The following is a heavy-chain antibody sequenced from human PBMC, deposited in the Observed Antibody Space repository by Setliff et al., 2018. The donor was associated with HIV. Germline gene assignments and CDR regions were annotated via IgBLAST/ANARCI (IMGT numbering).Heavy chain of an antibody. V-gene: IGHV4-59*11. J-gene: IGHJ4*02. CDR3: ARDVAPPLAGDVWSGNGL. CDR1: GGSIRSHY. CDR2: VYYRAKTGATT. D-gene: IGHD3-3*01. Sequence: SCSVSGGSIRSHYWSWIRQAPGKGLQWIGNVYYRAKTGATTDHNPSLRSRISISLDVSKNQLSLRLRSVTAADTAIYYCARDVAPPLAGDVWSGNGLWGQGTQVTVSS.